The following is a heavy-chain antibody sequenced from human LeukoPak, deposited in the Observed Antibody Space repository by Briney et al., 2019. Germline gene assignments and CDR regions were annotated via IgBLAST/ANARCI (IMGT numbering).Heavy chain of an antibody. CDR1: GFTFSRHA. D-gene: IGHD4-11*01. Sequence: QPGGSLRLSCAASGFTFSRHAMSWVRQAPGKGLEWVSAISGSGDNTHYADSVKGRFIISRGNSKNTLYLQMDSLRAEDTAVYYCAKDRLPDYYYYYYMDVWGKGATVTVSS. J-gene: IGHJ6*03. V-gene: IGHV3-23*01. CDR2: ISGSGDNT. CDR3: AKDRLPDYYYYYYMDV.